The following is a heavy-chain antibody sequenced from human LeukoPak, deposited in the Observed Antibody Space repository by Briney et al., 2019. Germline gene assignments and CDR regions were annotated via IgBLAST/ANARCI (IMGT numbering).Heavy chain of an antibody. D-gene: IGHD6-19*01. Sequence: SETLSLTCSVPGGSFSDFYWSWIRQPPGKGLEWTGEINHRGITNYNPSLKSRVTISVDTSKNQFSLKLDSVTAADTAVYYCARGRIYTSGWYKDAWGKGTTVTVSS. J-gene: IGHJ6*04. CDR1: GGSFSDFY. V-gene: IGHV4-34*01. CDR3: ARGRIYTSGWYKDA. CDR2: INHRGIT.